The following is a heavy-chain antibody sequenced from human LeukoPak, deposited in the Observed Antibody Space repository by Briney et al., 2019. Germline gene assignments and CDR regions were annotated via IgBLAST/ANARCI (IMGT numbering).Heavy chain of an antibody. CDR2: IYYSGST. CDR1: GGSISSSSYY. Sequence: SETLSLTCTVSGGSISSSSYYWGWIRQPPGKGLEWIGTIYYSGSTYYNPSLKSRVTISVDTSKNQFSLKLSSVTAADTAVYYCACESRPHTYYYGSEQDYWGQGTLVTVSS. CDR3: ACESRPHTYYYGSEQDY. V-gene: IGHV4-39*07. D-gene: IGHD3-10*01. J-gene: IGHJ4*02.